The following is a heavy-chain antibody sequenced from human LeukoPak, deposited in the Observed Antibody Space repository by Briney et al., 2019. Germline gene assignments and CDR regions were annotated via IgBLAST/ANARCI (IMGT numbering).Heavy chain of an antibody. CDR3: ASPLLEWLPSSLFDI. V-gene: IGHV4-39*07. J-gene: IGHJ3*02. Sequence: SETLSLTCTVSGGSISSSSYYWGWIRQPPGKGLEWIGSIYYSGSTYYNPSLKSRVTISVDRSKNQFSLKLSSVTAADTAVYYCASPLLEWLPSSLFDIWGQGTMVTVSS. CDR2: IYYSGST. CDR1: GGSISSSSYY. D-gene: IGHD3-3*01.